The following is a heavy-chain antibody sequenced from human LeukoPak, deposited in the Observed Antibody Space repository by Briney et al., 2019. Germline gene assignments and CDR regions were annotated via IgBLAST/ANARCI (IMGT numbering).Heavy chain of an antibody. CDR1: GYTFTSYY. D-gene: IGHD3-10*01. Sequence: ASVKVSCKASGYTFTSYYMHWVRQAPGQGLEWMGIINPSGGSTSYAQKFQGRVTMTRDMSTSTVYMELSSLRSEDTAVYYCARQFYTATVLFWFDLWGQGTLVTVSS. CDR3: ARQFYTATVLFWFDL. CDR2: INPSGGST. V-gene: IGHV1-46*01. J-gene: IGHJ5*02.